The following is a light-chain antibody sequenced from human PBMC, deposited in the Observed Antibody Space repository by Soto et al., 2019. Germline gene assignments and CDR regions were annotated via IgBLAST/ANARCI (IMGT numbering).Light chain of an antibody. CDR3: QQYNNWPWT. CDR2: GAS. J-gene: IGKJ1*01. V-gene: IGKV3-20*01. CDR1: QRMTNNF. Sequence: EIVLTQSPDTLSLSPGERVTLSCRASQRMTNNFLAWFQQKPGLAPRLLIHGASTRASGVPDRFTGGGSGTDFVLTISRVEPEDFAVYYCQQYNNWPWTFGQGTKVEIK.